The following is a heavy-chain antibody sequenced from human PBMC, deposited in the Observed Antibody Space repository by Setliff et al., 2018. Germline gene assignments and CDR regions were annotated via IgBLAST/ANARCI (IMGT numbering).Heavy chain of an antibody. CDR1: GFTISDYW. D-gene: IGHD2-8*01. V-gene: IGHV3-74*01. CDR2: INPDATTT. Sequence: GESLKISCAVSGFTISDYWMHWVRQVPGKGLAWVSQINPDATTTYYADSVKGRFTISRDNAKTTLYLQMNSLRVEGTAVYYCAKDGIALMVYAILADCWGQGTLVTVPQ. J-gene: IGHJ4*02. CDR3: AKDGIALMVYAILADC.